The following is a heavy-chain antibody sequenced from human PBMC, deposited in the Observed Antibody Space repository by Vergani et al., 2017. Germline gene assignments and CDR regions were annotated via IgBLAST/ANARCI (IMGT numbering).Heavy chain of an antibody. CDR2: INSGGST. Sequence: EVQLVESGGGLVQPGGSLRLSCAVSGFTVSSNYMSWVRQAPGKGLEWVSVINSGGSTYYADSVKGRFTISRDNSKNTLYLQMNSLRGEDTAVYYCARFGSSSWYGDYWVQGTLVTVSS. J-gene: IGHJ4*02. CDR3: ARFGSSSWYGDY. D-gene: IGHD6-13*01. V-gene: IGHV3-66*02. CDR1: GFTVSSNY.